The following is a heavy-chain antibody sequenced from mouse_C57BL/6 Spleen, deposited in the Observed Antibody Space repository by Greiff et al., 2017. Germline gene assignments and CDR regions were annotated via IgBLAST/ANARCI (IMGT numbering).Heavy chain of an antibody. CDR1: GYTFTSYT. J-gene: IGHJ3*01. D-gene: IGHD2-3*01. CDR3: ARDYDGYYWFAY. Sequence: QVQLQQSGAELARPGASVKMSCKASGYTFTSYTMHWVKQRPGQGLEWIGYINPSRGYTKYNQKFKDKATLTADKSSSTAYMQLSSLTSEDSAVYYCARDYDGYYWFAYWGQGTLVTVSA. V-gene: IGHV1-4*01. CDR2: INPSRGYT.